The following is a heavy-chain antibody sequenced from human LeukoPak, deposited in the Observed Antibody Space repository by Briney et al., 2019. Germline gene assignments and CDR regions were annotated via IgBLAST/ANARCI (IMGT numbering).Heavy chain of an antibody. J-gene: IGHJ4*02. CDR2: IRYDGTNT. V-gene: IGHV3-30*02. CDR1: GFTFNSYG. D-gene: IGHD3-22*01. CDR3: VRYFDTSGYPYYFDY. Sequence: GGSLRLSCAASGFTFNSYGMHWVRQAPGKGLEWVAFIRYDGTNTYYADSVKGRFTISRDNAKNSLFLQMNSLSAEDTAIYYRVRYFDTSGYPYYFDYWGQGTLVTVSS.